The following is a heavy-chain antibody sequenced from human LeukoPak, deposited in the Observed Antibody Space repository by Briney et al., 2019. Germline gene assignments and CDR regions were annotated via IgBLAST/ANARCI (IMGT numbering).Heavy chain of an antibody. D-gene: IGHD6-13*01. V-gene: IGHV3-48*04. Sequence: PGGSLRLSCAASGLTFSSYSMNWVRQAPGKGLEWVSYISSSSSTIYYADSVKGRFTISRDNAKNSLYLQMNSLRAEDTAVYYCARDLIAAAVGGDYWGQGTLVTVSS. CDR3: ARDLIAAAVGGDY. CDR1: GLTFSSYS. J-gene: IGHJ4*02. CDR2: ISSSSSTI.